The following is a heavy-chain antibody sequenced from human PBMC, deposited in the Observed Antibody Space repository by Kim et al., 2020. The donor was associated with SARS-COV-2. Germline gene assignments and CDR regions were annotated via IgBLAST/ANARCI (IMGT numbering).Heavy chain of an antibody. V-gene: IGHV3-74*01. Sequence: GGSLRLSCAASGFTFSSYWMHWVRQAPGKGLVWVSRINSDGSSTSYADSVKDRFTISRDNAKNTLYLQMNSLRAEDTAVYYCASLDYDILTGRPIDIWGQGTMVTVSS. CDR1: GFTFSSYW. J-gene: IGHJ3*02. D-gene: IGHD3-9*01. CDR2: INSDGSST. CDR3: ASLDYDILTGRPIDI.